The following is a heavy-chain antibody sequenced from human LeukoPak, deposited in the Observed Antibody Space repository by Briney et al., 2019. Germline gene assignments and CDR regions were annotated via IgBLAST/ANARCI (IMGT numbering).Heavy chain of an antibody. CDR2: IYYSGST. CDR1: GGSISSTSYY. V-gene: IGHV4-39*01. D-gene: IGHD3-22*01. CDR3: ARQYYDRTGYYYFDH. J-gene: IGHJ4*02. Sequence: KPSETLSLTCTVSGGSISSTSYYWGWIRQPPGKGLEWIGSIYYSGSTYYNPSLKSRVSMSADTSKNQFSLRLNSLTAADRAVYYCARQYYDRTGYYYFDHWDQGTLVTVSS.